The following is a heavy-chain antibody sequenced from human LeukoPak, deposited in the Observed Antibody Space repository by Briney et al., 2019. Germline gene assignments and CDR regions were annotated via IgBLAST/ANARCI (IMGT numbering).Heavy chain of an antibody. D-gene: IGHD2-21*02. J-gene: IGHJ5*02. V-gene: IGHV3-15*01. CDR1: GFTFSNAW. CDR3: TTSPDCGGDCHPP. CDR2: IKSKTDGGTT. Sequence: PGGSLRLSCAASGFTFSNAWMSWVRQAPGKGLEWVGRIKSKTDGGTTDYAAPVKGRFTISRDDSKNTLYLQMNSLKTEDTAVYYCTTSPDCGGDCHPPRGQGTLVTVSS.